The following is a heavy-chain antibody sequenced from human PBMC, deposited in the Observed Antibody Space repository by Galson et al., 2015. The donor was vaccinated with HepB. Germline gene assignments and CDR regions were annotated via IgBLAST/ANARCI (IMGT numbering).Heavy chain of an antibody. CDR3: ARDQTAYNFWSGYFWFDP. J-gene: IGHJ5*02. CDR1: GFTFSGYG. Sequence: SLRLSCAASGFTFSGYGLHWVRQAPGKGLEWVSFISYDGNKKSYVDSVKGRFTIFRDNSKNTVYLQMNSLRSEDTAVCYCARDQTAYNFWSGYFWFDPWGQGTLVTVSS. CDR2: ISYDGNKK. V-gene: IGHV3-30-3*01. D-gene: IGHD3-3*01.